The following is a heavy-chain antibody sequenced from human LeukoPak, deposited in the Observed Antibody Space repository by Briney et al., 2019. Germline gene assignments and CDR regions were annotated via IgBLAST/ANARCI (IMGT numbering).Heavy chain of an antibody. CDR2: VQHIGGET. V-gene: IGHV3-7*01. Sequence: PGGSLRLSCAGSGFTFSNSWMGWVRQAPGKGLELVANVQHIGGETYYVDSVKGRFTISRDNAKNSVYLQMNSLGADDTAVYYCATYSILNAREFRYWGQGTLVTVTS. D-gene: IGHD4-11*01. J-gene: IGHJ1*01. CDR1: GFTFSNSW. CDR3: ATYSILNAREFRY.